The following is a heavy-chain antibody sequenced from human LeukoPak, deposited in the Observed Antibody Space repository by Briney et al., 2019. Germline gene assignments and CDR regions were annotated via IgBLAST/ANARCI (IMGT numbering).Heavy chain of an antibody. D-gene: IGHD2-2*01. CDR2: INHSGST. CDR3: ARGPHTLRSRHFDY. CDR1: GVSFSGYY. J-gene: IGHJ4*02. Sequence: TSGTLSLTCAVYGVSFSGYYWNWIRQSPGKGLEWIGEINHSGSTNYNPSLKSRVTISVDTSKNQFSLNLSSVTAADTAVYYCARGPHTLRSRHFDYWGQGTLVTVSS. V-gene: IGHV4-34*01.